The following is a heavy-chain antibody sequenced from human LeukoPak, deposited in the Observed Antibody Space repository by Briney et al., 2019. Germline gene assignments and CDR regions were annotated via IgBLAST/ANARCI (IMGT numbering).Heavy chain of an antibody. V-gene: IGHV4-59*01. J-gene: IGHJ5*02. D-gene: IGHD3-22*01. Sequence: SETLSLTCTFSGGSISSYYWSWIRQPPGKGLEWIGYIYYSGSTNYNPSLKSRVTISVDTSKNQFSLKLSSVTAADTAVYYCARRRSDSSGYYYWFDPWGQGTLVTVSS. CDR3: ARRRSDSSGYYYWFDP. CDR1: GGSISSYY. CDR2: IYYSGST.